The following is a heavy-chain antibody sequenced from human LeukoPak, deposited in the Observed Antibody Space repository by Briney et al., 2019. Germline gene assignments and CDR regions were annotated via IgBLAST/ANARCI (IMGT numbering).Heavy chain of an antibody. CDR2: ISSSSSYI. V-gene: IGHV3-21*01. CDR1: GFTFDDYA. CDR3: ARTRSPDY. Sequence: GRSLRLSCAASGFTFDDYAMHWVRQAPGKGLEWVSSISSSSSYIYYADSVKGRFTISRDNAKNSLYLQMNSLRAEDTAVYYCARTRSPDYWGQGTLVTVSS. J-gene: IGHJ4*02.